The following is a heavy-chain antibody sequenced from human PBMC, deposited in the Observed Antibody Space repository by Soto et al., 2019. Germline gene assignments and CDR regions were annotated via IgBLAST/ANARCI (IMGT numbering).Heavy chain of an antibody. CDR1: GFIFSSYA. Sequence: PGGSLSLSCGASGFIFSSYAMHWVRQAPGKEMEWVAVIWYDGSNKYYADSVKGRFTISRDNSKNTLYLQMNILRAEDTAVYYCARGFRSGSYLIGFQHWGQGT. V-gene: IGHV3-33*01. CDR2: IWYDGSNK. J-gene: IGHJ1*01. D-gene: IGHD3-10*01. CDR3: ARGFRSGSYLIGFQH.